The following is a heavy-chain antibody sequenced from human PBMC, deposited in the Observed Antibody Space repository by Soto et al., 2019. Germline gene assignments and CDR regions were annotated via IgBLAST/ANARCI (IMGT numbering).Heavy chain of an antibody. Sequence: QVQLVQSGAEVKKPGASVKVSCKASGYTFTSYGISWVRQSPGQGLEWMGWISAYNGNTNNAQKFQGRVAVTTDTXXXXXXXXXXXXXXXXXXXXXXXXXXXXXXXDNWFDPWGQGTLVTVSS. CDR3: XXXXXXXXXDNWFDP. V-gene: IGHV1-18*01. CDR2: ISAYNGNT. J-gene: IGHJ5*02. CDR1: GYTFTSYG.